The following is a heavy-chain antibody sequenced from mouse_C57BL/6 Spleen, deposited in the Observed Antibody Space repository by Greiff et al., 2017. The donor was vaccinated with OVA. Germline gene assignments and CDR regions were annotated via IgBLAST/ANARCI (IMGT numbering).Heavy chain of an antibody. CDR2: INYDGSST. CDR3: ARDPFLAY. CDR1: GFTFSDYY. J-gene: IGHJ3*01. Sequence: VQLKESEGGLVQPGSSMKLSCTASGFTFSDYYMAWVRQVPEKGLEWVANINYDGSSTYYLDSLKSRFIISRDNAKNILYLQMSSLKSEDTATYYCARDPFLAYWGQGTLVTVSA. V-gene: IGHV5-16*01.